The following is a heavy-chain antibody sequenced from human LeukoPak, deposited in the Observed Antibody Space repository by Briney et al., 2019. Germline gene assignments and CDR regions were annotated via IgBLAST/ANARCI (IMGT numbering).Heavy chain of an antibody. J-gene: IGHJ4*02. Sequence: GVSLRLSCAASGFTVSAYAMAWDRQAPGKGLEWVSTIYDDNTYYADSVKGRFAISTDNSKNTLYLQMNSLRVEDTAVYFCAARKVRGVWFYLDYWGQGTLVTVSS. D-gene: IGHD3-10*01. CDR2: IYDDNT. V-gene: IGHV3-23*01. CDR1: GFTVSAYA. CDR3: AARKVRGVWFYLDY.